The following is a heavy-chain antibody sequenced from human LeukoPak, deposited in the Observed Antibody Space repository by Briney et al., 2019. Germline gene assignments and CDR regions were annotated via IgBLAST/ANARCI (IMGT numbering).Heavy chain of an antibody. D-gene: IGHD4-17*01. J-gene: IGHJ3*02. V-gene: IGHV3-30*18. Sequence: GGSLRLSCAASGFTFSSYGMHWVRQAPGKGLEWVAVISYDGSNKYYADSVKGRFTISRDNSKNTLYLQMNSLRAEDTAVYYCAKEYYGDYNNAFDIWGQGTMVTVSS. CDR3: AKEYYGDYNNAFDI. CDR1: GFTFSSYG. CDR2: ISYDGSNK.